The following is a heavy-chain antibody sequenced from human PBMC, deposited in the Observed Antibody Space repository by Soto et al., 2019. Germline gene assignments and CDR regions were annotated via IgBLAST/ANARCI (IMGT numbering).Heavy chain of an antibody. V-gene: IGHV4-59*01. CDR2: IYYSGST. CDR3: ARVGPRGYGVDY. D-gene: IGHD2-8*01. CDR1: GGSISSYY. J-gene: IGHJ4*02. Sequence: QVQLQESGPGLVKPSETLSLTCTVSGGSISSYYWSWIRQPPGKGLEWIGYIYYSGSTNYNPSLKSRVTISVVTSKNQFYLKLSSVTAADTAVYYCARVGPRGYGVDYWGQGTLVTVSS.